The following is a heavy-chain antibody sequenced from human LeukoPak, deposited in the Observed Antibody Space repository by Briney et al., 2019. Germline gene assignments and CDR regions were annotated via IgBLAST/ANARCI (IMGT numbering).Heavy chain of an antibody. Sequence: GGSLRLSCAASGFTFSSYAMSWVRQAPGKGPEWVSAISGSGGSTYYADSVKGRFTISRDNSKNTLYLQMNSLRAEDTAVYYCAKVRYYDSSGYSNWGQGTLVTVSS. CDR1: GFTFSSYA. J-gene: IGHJ4*02. CDR2: ISGSGGST. D-gene: IGHD3-22*01. V-gene: IGHV3-23*01. CDR3: AKVRYYDSSGYSN.